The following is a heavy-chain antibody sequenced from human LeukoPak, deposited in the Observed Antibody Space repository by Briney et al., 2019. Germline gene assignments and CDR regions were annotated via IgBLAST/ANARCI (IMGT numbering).Heavy chain of an antibody. Sequence: PGGSLRLSCAASGFTFSSYAMSWVRQAPGKGLEWVSSISGSGNRTYYADSVKGRFTISRDNSKNTLFLQMNSLRAEDTAVYYCARDPRYYDSLDAFDIWGQGTMVTVSS. V-gene: IGHV3-23*01. CDR3: ARDPRYYDSLDAFDI. CDR1: GFTFSSYA. J-gene: IGHJ3*02. D-gene: IGHD3-22*01. CDR2: ISGSGNRT.